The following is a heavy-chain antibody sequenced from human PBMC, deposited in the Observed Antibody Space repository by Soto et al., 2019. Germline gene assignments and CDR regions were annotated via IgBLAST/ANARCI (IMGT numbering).Heavy chain of an antibody. J-gene: IGHJ4*02. Sequence: QVQLLQSGAEVKQPGASVKVSCKASGYTFTSYGVSWVRQPPGQGLEWMGWISAYNGDTKYSQKFQGRISLTTDTYTRTAYMELRSLRSDDTAVYYCARVPSYSTLDYWGQGTLVTVSS. D-gene: IGHD2-21*01. CDR2: ISAYNGDT. CDR3: ARVPSYSTLDY. CDR1: GYTFTSYG. V-gene: IGHV1-18*04.